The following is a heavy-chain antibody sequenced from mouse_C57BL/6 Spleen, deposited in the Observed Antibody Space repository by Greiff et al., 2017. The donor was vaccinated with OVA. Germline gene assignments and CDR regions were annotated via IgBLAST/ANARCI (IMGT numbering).Heavy chain of an antibody. CDR2: IDPSDSYT. D-gene: IGHD2-4*01. CDR1: GYTFTSYW. V-gene: IGHV1-69*01. Sequence: QVQLQQPGAELVMPGASVKLSCKASGYTFTSYWMHWVKQRPGQGLEWIGEIDPSDSYTNYNQKFKGKSTLTVDKSSSTAYMQLSSLTSEDSAVYYCARNYDGNAMDYWGQGTSVTVSS. J-gene: IGHJ4*01. CDR3: ARNYDGNAMDY.